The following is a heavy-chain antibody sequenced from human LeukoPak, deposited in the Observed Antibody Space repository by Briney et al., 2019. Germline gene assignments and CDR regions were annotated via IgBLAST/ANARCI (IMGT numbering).Heavy chain of an antibody. Sequence: PGGSPRLSCAASGFTFSSYAMSWVRQAPGKGVEWVSAISGSGGSTYYADSVKGRFTISRDNSKNTLYLQMNSLRAEDTAVYYCAKGVSAYSGYDPIDYWGQGTLVTVSS. CDR1: GFTFSSYA. CDR2: ISGSGGST. J-gene: IGHJ4*02. CDR3: AKGVSAYSGYDPIDY. D-gene: IGHD5-12*01. V-gene: IGHV3-23*01.